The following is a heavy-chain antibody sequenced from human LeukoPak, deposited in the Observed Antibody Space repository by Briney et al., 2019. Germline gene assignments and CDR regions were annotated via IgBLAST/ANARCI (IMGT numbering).Heavy chain of an antibody. V-gene: IGHV3-53*01. D-gene: IGHD1-1*01. CDR2: IYSGNST. J-gene: IGHJ4*02. Sequence: GGSLRLSCAASGFTVSSNYMSWVRQAPGKGLEWVSVIYSGNSTYYGDSVEGRFTISRDNSKNTLYLQMNSLRAEDTAVYYCTSGSRNLDHWGQGTLVTVSS. CDR1: GFTVSSNY. CDR3: TSGSRNLDH.